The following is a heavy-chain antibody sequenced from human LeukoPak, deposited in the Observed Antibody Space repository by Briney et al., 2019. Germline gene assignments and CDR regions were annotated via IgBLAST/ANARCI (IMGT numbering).Heavy chain of an antibody. CDR1: GDSISSNYW. CDR2: IHHSGST. V-gene: IGHV4-4*02. Sequence: SETLSLTCAVSGDSISSNYWWTWVRQPPGKGLEWIGEIHHSGSTNYSPSLKSRVTVSVDNSRNEFSLSLSSVSAADTAVYYCARGIPGYFSTSGYYYEYWGQGTLVTVSS. J-gene: IGHJ4*02. D-gene: IGHD2/OR15-2a*01. CDR3: ARGIPGYFSTSGYYYEY.